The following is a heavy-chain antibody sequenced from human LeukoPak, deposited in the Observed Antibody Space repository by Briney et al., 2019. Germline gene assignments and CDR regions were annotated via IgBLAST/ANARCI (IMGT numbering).Heavy chain of an antibody. CDR1: GYSFTNYW. V-gene: IGHV5-51*01. J-gene: IGHJ3*02. CDR2: IFPGDSDT. CDR3: ARSITMKVVVIDAFDI. D-gene: IGHD3-22*01. Sequence: GGSLQISCRGSGYSFTNYWIGWVRQMPGKGLEWMGIIFPGDSDTRYSPSFQGQVTISADKSISTAYLQWRSLKASDTAMYYCARSITMKVVVIDAFDIWGQGTMVTVSS.